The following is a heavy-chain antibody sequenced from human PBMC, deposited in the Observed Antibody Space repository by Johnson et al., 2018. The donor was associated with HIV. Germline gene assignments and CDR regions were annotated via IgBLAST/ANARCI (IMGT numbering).Heavy chain of an antibody. J-gene: IGHJ3*02. V-gene: IGHV3-9*03. CDR3: ARRFYDSSGAGFDI. D-gene: IGHD3-22*01. Sequence: VQLVESGGGLVQPGGSLRLSCAASGFTFDDYAMHWVRQAPGKGLEWVSGISWNSGSVDYADSVKGRFTISRDNSKNTLYLQMGSLRAEDMAVYYCARRFYDSSGAGFDIWGQGTMVTVSS. CDR1: GFTFDDYA. CDR2: ISWNSGSV.